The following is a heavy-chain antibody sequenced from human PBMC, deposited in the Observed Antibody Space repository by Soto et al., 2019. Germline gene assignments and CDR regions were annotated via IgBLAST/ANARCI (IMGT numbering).Heavy chain of an antibody. CDR3: ASPGYSSSWFFDY. J-gene: IGHJ4*02. V-gene: IGHV4-39*01. Sequence: SETLSLTCTVSGCSISSSSYYWGWIRKPPGKGLEWIGSIYYSGSTYYNPSLKSRVTISVDTSKNQFSLKLSSVTAADTAVYYCASPGYSSSWFFDYWGQGTLVTVSS. CDR2: IYYSGST. CDR1: GCSISSSSYY. D-gene: IGHD6-13*01.